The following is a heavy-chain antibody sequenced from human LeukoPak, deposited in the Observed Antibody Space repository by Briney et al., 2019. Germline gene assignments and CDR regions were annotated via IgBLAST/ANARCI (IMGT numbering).Heavy chain of an antibody. CDR1: GYTFTSYD. V-gene: IGHV1-8*01. D-gene: IGHD3-3*01. J-gene: IGHJ4*02. CDR3: ARSLRFLEWLSSPIDY. CDR2: MNPNSGNT. Sequence: ASVKVSCKASGYTFTSYDINWVRQATGQGLEWMGWMNPNSGNTGYAQKFQGRVTMTRNTSISTAYMELSSLRSEDTAVYYCARSLRFLEWLSSPIDYWGQGTLVTVSS.